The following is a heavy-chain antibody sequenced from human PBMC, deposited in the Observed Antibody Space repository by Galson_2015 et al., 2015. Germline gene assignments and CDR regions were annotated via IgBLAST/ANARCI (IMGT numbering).Heavy chain of an antibody. CDR1: GFIFSDFY. Sequence: SLRLSCAPSGFIFSDFYMGWIRQPPGKGLEWVSYISGISTNIQYADSVRGRFTVSRDNSKNSLYLQMNSLRVEDTAVYYCARDLSNGGHDYWGQGTLVTVSS. J-gene: IGHJ4*02. CDR3: ARDLSNGGHDY. V-gene: IGHV3-11*01. CDR2: ISGISTNI. D-gene: IGHD4-23*01.